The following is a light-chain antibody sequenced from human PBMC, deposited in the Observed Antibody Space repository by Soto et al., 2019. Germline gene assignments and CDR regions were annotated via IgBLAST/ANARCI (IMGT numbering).Light chain of an antibody. CDR3: AAWDDSLNVVI. CDR1: SSNIENNA. CDR2: HDD. V-gene: IGLV1-36*01. Sequence: QSVLTQPPSVSEAPGQRVTIPCSGSSSNIENNAVNWYQQFPGKAPKLLIYHDDLKPSGVSDRFFGSKSGTSASLAISGLQSEDEADYYCAAWDDSLNVVIFGGGTKLTVL. J-gene: IGLJ2*01.